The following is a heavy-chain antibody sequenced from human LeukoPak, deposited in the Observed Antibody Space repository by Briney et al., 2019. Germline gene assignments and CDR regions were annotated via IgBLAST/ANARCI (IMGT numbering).Heavy chain of an antibody. J-gene: IGHJ3*02. CDR1: GYTFTSYD. CDR3: AMNYDSSGYQDAFDI. CDR2: MNPNSGNT. D-gene: IGHD3-22*01. V-gene: IGHV1-8*01. Sequence: ASVKVSCTASGYTFTSYDINWVRQATGQGLEWMGWMNPNSGNTGYAQKFQGRFTMTRNTSISTAYMELSSLRSEDTAVYYCAMNYDSSGYQDAFDIWGQGTMVTVSS.